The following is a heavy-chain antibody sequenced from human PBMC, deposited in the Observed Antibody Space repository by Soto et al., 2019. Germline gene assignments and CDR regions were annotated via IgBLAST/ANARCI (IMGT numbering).Heavy chain of an antibody. J-gene: IGHJ4*02. Sequence: GHPSETLSLTCSVSGDSITTNGYYWGWIRQPPGKGLQWIGNVYWTGSSFSHPSLTSRVFISVDTSKNEFSLRLTSVTAADTAVYYCARSHYTYGLLIDYWGPGTLVTVPQ. CDR3: ARSHYTYGLLIDY. CDR1: GDSITTNGYY. V-gene: IGHV4-39*01. D-gene: IGHD2-8*01. CDR2: VYWTGSS.